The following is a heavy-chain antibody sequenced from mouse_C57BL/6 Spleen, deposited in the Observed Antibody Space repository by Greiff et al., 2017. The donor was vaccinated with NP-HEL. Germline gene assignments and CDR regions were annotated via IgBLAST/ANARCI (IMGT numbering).Heavy chain of an antibody. V-gene: IGHV1-42*01. D-gene: IGHD2-4*01. CDR1: GYSFTGYY. CDR3: ARRGYDYEGDYFDY. CDR2: INPSTGGT. Sequence: EVKLQESGPELVKPGASVKISCKASGYSFTGYYMNWVKQSPEKSLEWIGEINPSTGGTTYNQKFKAKATLTVDKSSSTAYMQLKSLTSEDSAVYYCARRGYDYEGDYFDYWGQGTTLTVSS. J-gene: IGHJ2*01.